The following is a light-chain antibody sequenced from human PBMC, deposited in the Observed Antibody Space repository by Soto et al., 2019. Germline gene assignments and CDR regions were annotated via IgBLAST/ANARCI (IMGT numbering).Light chain of an antibody. V-gene: IGKV3-20*01. J-gene: IGKJ1*01. CDR3: HQYGIPPT. CDR2: DAS. CDR1: QSVTSSY. Sequence: EIVLTQSPGTLSLSPGERATLSCRSSQSVTSSYLAWYQQKPGQAPRLLIYDASSRATGIPDRFSGSGSGTDFTLTISRLEPEDFAVFSCHQYGIPPTFGQGTKVEIK.